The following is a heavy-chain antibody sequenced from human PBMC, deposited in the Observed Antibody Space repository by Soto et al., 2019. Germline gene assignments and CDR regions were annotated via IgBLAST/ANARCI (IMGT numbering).Heavy chain of an antibody. CDR3: ATAAYSTSWYDF. CDR1: EYTFTDYY. J-gene: IGHJ5*01. D-gene: IGHD6-13*01. Sequence: QVQLVQSGAEVKEPGASVKLSCKSSEYTFTDYYIHWVRQAPGQGLEWMGLINPSGGSTSYAQKFQGRVTMTRDTSTSTVYMELSSLRSEDTAVYYCATAAYSTSWYDFWGPGTLVTVSS. CDR2: INPSGGST. V-gene: IGHV1-46*01.